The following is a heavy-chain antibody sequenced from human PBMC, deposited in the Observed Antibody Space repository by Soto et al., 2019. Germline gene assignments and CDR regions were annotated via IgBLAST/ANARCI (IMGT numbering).Heavy chain of an antibody. Sequence: GSLRLSCEASGLVFSSFWMSWVRQAPGKGLEWVAYIKQDGSEKYYVDSVKGRFTISRDNPKSSLYLQMNNLRAEDTAVYYCARGHKGLEVWGQGTTVTVSS. CDR3: ARGHKGLEV. CDR2: IKQDGSEK. CDR1: GLVFSSFW. J-gene: IGHJ6*02. V-gene: IGHV3-7*01.